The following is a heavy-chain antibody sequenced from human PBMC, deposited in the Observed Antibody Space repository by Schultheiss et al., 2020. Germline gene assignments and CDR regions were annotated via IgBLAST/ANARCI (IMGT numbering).Heavy chain of an antibody. CDR3: ARDDGYNYGFDY. V-gene: IGHV3-30*03. Sequence: GGSLRLSCAASGFTFSSYGMHWVRQAPGKGLEWVAVISYDGSNKYYADSVKGRFTISRDNSKNTLYLQMNSLRAEDTAIYYCARDDGYNYGFDYWGQGTLVTVSS. CDR1: GFTFSSYG. J-gene: IGHJ4*02. CDR2: ISYDGSNK. D-gene: IGHD5-18*01.